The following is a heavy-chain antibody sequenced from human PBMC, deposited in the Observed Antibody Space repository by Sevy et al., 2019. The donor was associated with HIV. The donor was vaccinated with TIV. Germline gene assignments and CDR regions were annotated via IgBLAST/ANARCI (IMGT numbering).Heavy chain of an antibody. Sequence: GRSLRLSCVASGFTFDNYWMQWVRQAPGKGLEWVANIRQDGNEIYYADSVKGRFTISRDNAKESLYLQMSNLRVEDTAIYYCARRYFDLWGQGILVTVSS. CDR2: IRQDGNEI. V-gene: IGHV3-7*01. CDR1: GFTFDNYW. J-gene: IGHJ4*02. CDR3: ARRYFDL.